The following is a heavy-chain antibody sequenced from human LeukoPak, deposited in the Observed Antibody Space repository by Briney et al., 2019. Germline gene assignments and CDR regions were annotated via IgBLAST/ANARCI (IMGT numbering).Heavy chain of an antibody. CDR3: AKDNPVLEY. Sequence: GGSLRLSCATSGLSFSTFGMHWVRQTPGKGLEWVSHISKDESNKYYADSVKGRFTISRDTSKNTLFLQMTSLRVEDTAIYYCAKDNPVLEYWGQGTLVTVSS. V-gene: IGHV3-30*18. CDR1: GLSFSTFG. CDR2: ISKDESNK. J-gene: IGHJ4*02.